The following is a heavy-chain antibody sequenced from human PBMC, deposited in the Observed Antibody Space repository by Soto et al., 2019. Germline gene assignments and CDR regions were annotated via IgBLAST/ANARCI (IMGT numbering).Heavy chain of an antibody. CDR1: GYTFTSYG. CDR3: ARELAAVNYYYYGMDV. J-gene: IGHJ6*02. V-gene: IGHV1-18*04. D-gene: IGHD6-13*01. Sequence: GASVKVSCKASGYTFTSYGISWVRQAPGQGLEWMGWISAYNGNTNYAQKLQGRVTMTTDTSTSTAYMELRSLRSDDTAVYYCARELAAVNYYYYGMDVWGQGTTVTVSS. CDR2: ISAYNGNT.